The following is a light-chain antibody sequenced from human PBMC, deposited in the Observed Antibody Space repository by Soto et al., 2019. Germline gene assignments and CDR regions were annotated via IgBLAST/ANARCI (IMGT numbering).Light chain of an antibody. Sequence: QSALTQPASVSGSPGQSITISCTGTSSDIGAYDYVSWYQQHPGKAPKLIIFDVINRPSGVSNRFSGSKSGNTASLTISGLQADDEADYYCTSYSSSSDGVFGGGTMLTVL. CDR2: DVI. CDR1: SSDIGAYDY. V-gene: IGLV2-14*03. J-gene: IGLJ3*02. CDR3: TSYSSSSDGV.